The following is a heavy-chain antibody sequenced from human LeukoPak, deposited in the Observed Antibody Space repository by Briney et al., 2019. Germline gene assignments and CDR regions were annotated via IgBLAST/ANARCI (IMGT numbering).Heavy chain of an antibody. CDR1: GGSIRSYY. Sequence: SETLSLTCTVSGGSIRSYYWSWIRQPAGKGLEWIGRIYTSGSTNYNPSLKSRVTMSVDTSRNQFSLKLSSVTAADTAVYYCARGGGSRTNYYHGMDDWGQGTTVTVPS. CDR2: IYTSGST. D-gene: IGHD2-15*01. CDR3: ARGGGSRTNYYHGMDD. V-gene: IGHV4-4*07. J-gene: IGHJ6*02.